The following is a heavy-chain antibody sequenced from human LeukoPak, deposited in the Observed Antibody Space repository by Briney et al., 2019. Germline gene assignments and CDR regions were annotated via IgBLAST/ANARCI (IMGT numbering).Heavy chain of an antibody. J-gene: IGHJ4*02. CDR2: ISGSGGST. Sequence: GGSLRLFCAASGFTFSSYAMSWVRQSPGKGLEWVSAISGSGGSTYYADSVKGRFTISRDNSKNTLYLQMNSLRAEDTAVYYCAKDTAMEDYFDYWGQGTLVTVSS. CDR1: GFTFSSYA. D-gene: IGHD5-18*01. CDR3: AKDTAMEDYFDY. V-gene: IGHV3-23*01.